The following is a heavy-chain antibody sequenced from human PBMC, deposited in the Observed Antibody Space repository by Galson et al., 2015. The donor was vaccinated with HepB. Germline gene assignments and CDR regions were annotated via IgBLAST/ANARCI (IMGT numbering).Heavy chain of an antibody. Sequence: SVKVSCKASGYSFSSYSVTWVRQAPGQGLEWMGWISPYNRNTDYSRKFQGRVTMTTDIFTSTAYMELRSLRSDDTAVYYCARGALVVVVGATQNNWFGPWGQGTLVTVSS. CDR1: GYSFSSYS. V-gene: IGHV1-18*01. D-gene: IGHD2-15*01. CDR2: ISPYNRNT. CDR3: ARGALVVVVGATQNNWFGP. J-gene: IGHJ5*02.